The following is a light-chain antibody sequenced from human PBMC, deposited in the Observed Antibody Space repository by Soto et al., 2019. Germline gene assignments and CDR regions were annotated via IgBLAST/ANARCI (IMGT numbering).Light chain of an antibody. J-gene: IGKJ4*01. V-gene: IGKV1-39*01. CDR3: QQTFSVPPT. CDR1: QIIGTY. Sequence: DIQMTQSPSSLSASVGDSVTITCRASQIIGTYLNWYQQKSGRAPKLLICAASSLQSGVPSRFSGSGSGVDFTLTVSNLQPGDVATYYCQQTFSVPPTFGGGTKVELK. CDR2: AAS.